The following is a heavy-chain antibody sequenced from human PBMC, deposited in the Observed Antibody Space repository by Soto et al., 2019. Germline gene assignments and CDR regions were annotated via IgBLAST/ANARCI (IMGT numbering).Heavy chain of an antibody. V-gene: IGHV3-30*03. D-gene: IGHD6-19*01. CDR1: GFTFSSYV. CDR2: ISKDGSDK. J-gene: IGHJ4*02. CDR3: ARAPYSSGWWGFDY. Sequence: GSLRLSCAASGFTFSSYVMHWVRQAPGKGLEWVTGISKDGSDKHYGDPVKDRFTISRDNSKNTLYLEMNTLRPEDTAVYYCARAPYSSGWWGFDYWGQGP.